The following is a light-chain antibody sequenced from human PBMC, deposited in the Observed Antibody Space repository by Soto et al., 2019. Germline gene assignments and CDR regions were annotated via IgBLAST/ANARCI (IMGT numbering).Light chain of an antibody. J-gene: IGLJ1*01. CDR2: DVS. V-gene: IGLV2-11*01. CDR1: SSDVGGYNF. Sequence: QSALTQPRSVSESPGQSVTISCTGTSSDVGGYNFVSWYQQHPDKAPKLMIYDVSKRPSGVPDRFSGSKSGYTASLTISGLQAEDEADYYCCSYAGSYSYVFGTGIKLTVL. CDR3: CSYAGSYSYV.